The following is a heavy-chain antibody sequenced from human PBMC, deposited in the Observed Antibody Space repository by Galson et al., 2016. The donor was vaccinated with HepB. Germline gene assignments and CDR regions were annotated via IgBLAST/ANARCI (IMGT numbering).Heavy chain of an antibody. CDR1: GFTFNDYA. Sequence: SLRLSCATSGFTFNDYAMHWVRQAPGKGLEWVSGISWNRGRIDYAASVKGRFTGSRDNAKNSLYLQINSLRAEDTALYYCAKATSGSAYGSRYFQHWGQGTLVTVSS. D-gene: IGHD3-10*01. CDR3: AKATSGSAYGSRYFQH. CDR2: ISWNRGRI. J-gene: IGHJ1*01. V-gene: IGHV3-9*01.